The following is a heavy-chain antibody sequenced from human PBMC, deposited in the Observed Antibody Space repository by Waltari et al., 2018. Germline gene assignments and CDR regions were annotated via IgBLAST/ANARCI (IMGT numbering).Heavy chain of an antibody. CDR1: GFKFMRSD. V-gene: IGHV3-23*01. D-gene: IGHD6-6*01. CDR3: AREIGLATSSYFDY. J-gene: IGHJ4*02. CDR2: IVTSGEST. Sequence: EVKLLESGGGLVQMGGSLKLSCVASGFKFMRSDMSWVRQTPGRGREWVSSIVTSGESTSYADSVKGRFTISRDNSKNQMYLEMNSLTLEDTAVYYCAREIGLATSSYFDYWGQGILVTVSP.